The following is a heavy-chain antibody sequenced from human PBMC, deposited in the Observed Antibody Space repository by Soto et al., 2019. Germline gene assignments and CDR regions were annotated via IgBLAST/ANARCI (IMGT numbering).Heavy chain of an antibody. D-gene: IGHD6-19*01. CDR3: ARELIAVGRNWFDP. CDR1: GGSISSYY. Sequence: SETLSLTCTVSGGSISSYYWSWIRQPPGKGLEWIGYIYYSGSTNYNPSLKSRVTISVDTSKNQFSLKLSSVTAADTAVYYCARELIAVGRNWFDPWGQGTLVTSPQ. J-gene: IGHJ5*02. V-gene: IGHV4-59*12. CDR2: IYYSGST.